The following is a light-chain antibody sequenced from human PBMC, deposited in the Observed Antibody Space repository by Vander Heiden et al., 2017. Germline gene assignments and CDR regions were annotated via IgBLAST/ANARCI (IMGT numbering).Light chain of an antibody. V-gene: IGKV3-15*01. CDR3: HQDNSCPRT. Sequence: IVMTQSPASLSVSPGERATLSCRASQSISNYLAWYQQKPGQAPRLLIAGASARATGIPARFIGSGSGTEFTLTISSLQSEYFAVYYCHQDNSCPRTFGQGTKVEIK. J-gene: IGKJ1*01. CDR1: QSISNY. CDR2: GAS.